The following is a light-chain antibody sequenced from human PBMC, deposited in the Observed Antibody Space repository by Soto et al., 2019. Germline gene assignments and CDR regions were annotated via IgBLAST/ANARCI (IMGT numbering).Light chain of an antibody. CDR2: EVT. V-gene: IGLV2-14*01. CDR1: STDVGSYRY. Sequence: QSALSQPASVSGSPGQSITISCTGTSTDVGSYRYVSWYQQRPGKAPKLMIYEVTNRPSGVSDRFSGSKTGNTASLTISGLRYEDEAEYFCGSYRSSVYVFGTGTKVTVL. CDR3: GSYRSSVYV. J-gene: IGLJ1*01.